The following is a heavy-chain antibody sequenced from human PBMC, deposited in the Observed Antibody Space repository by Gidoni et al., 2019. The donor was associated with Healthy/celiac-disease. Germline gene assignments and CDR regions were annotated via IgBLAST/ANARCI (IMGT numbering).Heavy chain of an antibody. J-gene: IGHJ4*02. D-gene: IGHD2-21*01. CDR2: ISGSGGST. CDR3: AKAGKYSFGYFDY. V-gene: IGHV3-23*01. Sequence: EVQLLESGGGLVQPGGSLRLSCAASRFPFSSDAMSLVRQAPGKGLEWVAAISGSGGSTYYADSVKGRFTISRDNSKNTLYLQMNSLRAEDTAVYYCAKAGKYSFGYFDYWGQGTLVTVSS. CDR1: RFPFSSDA.